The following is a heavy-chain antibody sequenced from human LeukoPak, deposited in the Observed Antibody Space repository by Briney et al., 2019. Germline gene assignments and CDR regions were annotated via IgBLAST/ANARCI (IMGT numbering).Heavy chain of an antibody. J-gene: IGHJ4*02. CDR2: ISYDGSNK. D-gene: IGHD6-13*01. Sequence: QTGGSLRLSCSASGFTFSSYGMHWVRQAPGKGLEWVAVISYDGSNKYYADSVKGRSTISRDNSKNTLYLQMNSLRAEDTAVYYCAKDILGSLAAAGTNYFDYWGQGTLVTVSS. CDR1: GFTFSSYG. V-gene: IGHV3-30*18. CDR3: AKDILGSLAAAGTNYFDY.